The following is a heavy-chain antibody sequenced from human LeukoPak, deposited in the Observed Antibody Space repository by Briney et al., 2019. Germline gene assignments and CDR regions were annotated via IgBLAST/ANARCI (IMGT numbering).Heavy chain of an antibody. V-gene: IGHV3-73*01. CDR1: GFTFSGSA. Sequence: GGSLRLSCAASGFTFSGSAMHWVRQASGKGLEWVGRIRSKANSYATAYAASVKGRFAISRDDSKNTAYLQMNSLKTEDTAVYYCTRLRGGYSYGYWFDPWGQGTLVTVSS. CDR2: IRSKANSYAT. J-gene: IGHJ5*02. D-gene: IGHD5-18*01. CDR3: TRLRGGYSYGYWFDP.